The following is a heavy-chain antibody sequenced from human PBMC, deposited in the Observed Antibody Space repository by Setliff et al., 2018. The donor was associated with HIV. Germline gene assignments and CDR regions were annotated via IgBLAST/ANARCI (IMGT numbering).Heavy chain of an antibody. CDR3: AREHSTTWPYLDF. D-gene: IGHD6-13*01. CDR1: GYTFSDYD. CDR2: ISGYSGHT. V-gene: IGHV1-18*01. Sequence: ASVKVSCKASGYTFSDYDVAWVRQAPGQGLEWMGWISGYSGHTSYAQKFQGRVTMTTDTSTSTAYMELRNLRSDDTALYFCAREHSTTWPYLDFWGQGTLVTVSS. J-gene: IGHJ4*02.